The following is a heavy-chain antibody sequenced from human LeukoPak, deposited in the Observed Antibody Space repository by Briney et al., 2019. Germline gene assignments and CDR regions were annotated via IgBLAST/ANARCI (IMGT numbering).Heavy chain of an antibody. D-gene: IGHD1-26*01. CDR1: GFTFDDYA. J-gene: IGHJ4*02. CDR2: IYHSGST. Sequence: LRLSCAASGFTFDDYAMHWVRQAPGKGLEWIGYIYHSGSTYYNPSLKSRVTISVDRSKNQFSLKLSSVTAADTAAYYCAGGIVGATTGYFFDYWGQGTLVTVSS. CDR3: AGGIVGATTGYFFDY. V-gene: IGHV4-30-2*01.